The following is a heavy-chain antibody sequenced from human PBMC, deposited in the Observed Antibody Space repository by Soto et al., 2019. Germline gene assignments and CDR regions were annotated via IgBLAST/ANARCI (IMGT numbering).Heavy chain of an antibody. V-gene: IGHV4-31*03. CDR2: IYYSGST. Sequence: SETLSLTCTVSGGSISSGGYYWSWIRQHPGKGLEWIGYIYYSGSTYYNPSLKSRVTISVDTSKNQFSLKLGSVTAADTAVYYCAGSPLRYSSSWYFGWFDPWGQGTLVTVSS. CDR3: AGSPLRYSSSWYFGWFDP. CDR1: GGSISSGGYY. J-gene: IGHJ5*02. D-gene: IGHD6-13*01.